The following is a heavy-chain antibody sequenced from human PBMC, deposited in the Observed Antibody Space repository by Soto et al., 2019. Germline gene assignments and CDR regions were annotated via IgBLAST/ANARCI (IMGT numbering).Heavy chain of an antibody. Sequence: GGSLRLSCAASGFTFSSYGMHWVRQAPGKGLEWVAVISYDGSNKYYADSVKGRFTISRDNSKNTLYLQMNSLRAEDTAVYYCAKGAQWPLGGYYGIDVWGQGTTVTVSS. V-gene: IGHV3-30*18. CDR3: AKGAQWPLGGYYGIDV. CDR1: GFTFSSYG. D-gene: IGHD6-19*01. J-gene: IGHJ6*02. CDR2: ISYDGSNK.